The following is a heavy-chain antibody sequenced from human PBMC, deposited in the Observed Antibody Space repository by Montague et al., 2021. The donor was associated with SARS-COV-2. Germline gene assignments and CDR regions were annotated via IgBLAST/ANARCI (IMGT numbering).Heavy chain of an antibody. CDR2: IYYSGGT. V-gene: IGHV4-39*01. Sequence: SETLSLTCSVSGGSISSSSYFWGWIRQPPGKGLEWIGSIYYSGGTYSNSSLKSRVTIIVDTTKNHFSLKLSSVTAADTAVYYCARHLNYRDCGGDDYWGQGTLVTVSS. CDR3: ARHLNYRDCGGDDY. J-gene: IGHJ4*02. D-gene: IGHD2-21*02. CDR1: GGSISSSSYF.